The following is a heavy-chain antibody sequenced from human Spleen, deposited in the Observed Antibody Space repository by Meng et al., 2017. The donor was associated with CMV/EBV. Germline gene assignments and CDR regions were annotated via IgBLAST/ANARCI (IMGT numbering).Heavy chain of an antibody. J-gene: IGHJ4*02. Sequence: GESLKISCAASGFTFSDYYMSWIRQAPGKGLEWVSYISSSSSTIYYADSVKGRFTISRDNAKNSLYLQMNSLRAEDTAVYYCARDDMHGVRVFDYWGQGTLVTVSS. CDR3: ARDDMHGVRVFDY. CDR2: ISSSSSTI. V-gene: IGHV3-11*04. CDR1: GFTFSDYY. D-gene: IGHD2-15*01.